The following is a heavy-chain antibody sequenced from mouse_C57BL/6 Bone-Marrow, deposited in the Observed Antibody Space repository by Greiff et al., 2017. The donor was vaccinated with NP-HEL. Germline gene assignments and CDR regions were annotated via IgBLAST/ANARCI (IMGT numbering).Heavy chain of an antibody. CDR1: GYTFTSYG. CDR3: APNYYGSSYPFAY. CDR2: IYPRSGNT. J-gene: IGHJ3*01. D-gene: IGHD1-1*01. Sequence: QVQLQQSGAELARPGASVKLSCKASGYTFTSYGISWVKQRTGQGLEWIGEIYPRSGNTYYNEKFKGKATLTADKSSSTAYMELRSLTSEDSAVYFCAPNYYGSSYPFAYWGQGTLVTVSP. V-gene: IGHV1-81*01.